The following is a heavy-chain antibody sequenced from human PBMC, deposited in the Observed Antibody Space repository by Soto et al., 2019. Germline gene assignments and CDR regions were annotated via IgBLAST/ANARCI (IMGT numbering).Heavy chain of an antibody. D-gene: IGHD3-22*01. V-gene: IGHV5-10-1*01. Sequence: GESLKISCPASGYNFPGYWIGWVRQMPGKGLEWKGRIAPADSYTNYSPSFNGHVTMSVDRSTSTAYLQWGSLKASDTAKNYYVRVPIGHSDDSGYSDSWGQGTQVTVSS. CDR2: IAPADSYT. CDR3: VRVPIGHSDDSGYSDS. J-gene: IGHJ5*01. CDR1: GYNFPGYW.